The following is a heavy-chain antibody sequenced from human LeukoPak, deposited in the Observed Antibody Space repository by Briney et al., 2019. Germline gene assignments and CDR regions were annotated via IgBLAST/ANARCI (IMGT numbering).Heavy chain of an antibody. J-gene: IGHJ4*02. Sequence: SETLSLTCAVYGGSFSGYYWSWIRQPPGKGLEWIGEINHSGSTNYNPSLKSRVTISVDTSKNQFSLKLSSVTAADTAVYYCARGLMVRGAIRTKYYFDYWGQGTLVTVSS. CDR3: ARGLMVRGAIRTKYYFDY. D-gene: IGHD3-10*01. V-gene: IGHV4-34*01. CDR1: GGSFSGYY. CDR2: INHSGST.